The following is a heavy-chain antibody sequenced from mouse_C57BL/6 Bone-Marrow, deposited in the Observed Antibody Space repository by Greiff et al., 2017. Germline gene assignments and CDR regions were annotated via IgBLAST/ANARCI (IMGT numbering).Heavy chain of an antibody. Sequence: QVQLQQSGAELAKPGASVKLSCKASGYTFTSYWMHWVKQRPGQGLEWIGYINPSSGYTKYNQKFKDKVTLTADKSSSTDYMQLSSLTYEDSAVYYCARRGYYGSSYVAWFAYWGQGTLVTVSA. CDR1: GYTFTSYW. J-gene: IGHJ3*01. V-gene: IGHV1-7*01. CDR3: ARRGYYGSSYVAWFAY. CDR2: INPSSGYT. D-gene: IGHD1-1*01.